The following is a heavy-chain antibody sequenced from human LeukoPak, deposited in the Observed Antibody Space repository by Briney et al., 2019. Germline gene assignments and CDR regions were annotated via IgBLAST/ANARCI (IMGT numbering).Heavy chain of an antibody. CDR1: GFAFSRYA. D-gene: IGHD3-22*01. V-gene: IGHV3-9*01. Sequence: GGSLRLSCATSGFAFSRYAMHWVRQAPGKGLEWVSGISWNSGSIGYADSVKGRFTISRDNAKNSLYLQMNSLRAEDTALYYCAKVRGHDSSGYYDFDYWGQGTLVTVSS. CDR2: ISWNSGSI. CDR3: AKVRGHDSSGYYDFDY. J-gene: IGHJ4*02.